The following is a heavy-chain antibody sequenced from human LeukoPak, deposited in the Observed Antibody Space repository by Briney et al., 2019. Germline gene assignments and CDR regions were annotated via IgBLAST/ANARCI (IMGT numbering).Heavy chain of an antibody. CDR2: ISYDGSIN. CDR1: GFNFNSYA. J-gene: IGHJ4*02. V-gene: IGHV3-30-3*01. CDR3: ARDRRYCGGGSCYFDYFFDY. Sequence: GGSLRLSCAASGFNFNSYAVHWVRQAPGKGLEWVAVISYDGSINFYAASVKGRFTISRDNSKNTLYLQMSSLRAEDSALYFCARDRRYCGGGSCYFDYFFDYWGQGTQVTVSS. D-gene: IGHD2-15*01.